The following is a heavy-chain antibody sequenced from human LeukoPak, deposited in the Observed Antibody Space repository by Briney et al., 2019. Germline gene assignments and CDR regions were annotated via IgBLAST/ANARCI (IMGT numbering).Heavy chain of an antibody. D-gene: IGHD4-11*01. V-gene: IGHV1-69*13. CDR1: GYTFTRYA. Sequence: ASVKVSCKASGYTFTRYAMNWVRQAPGQGLEWMGGIIPIFGTANYAQKFQGRVTITADEPTSTAYMELRSLRSDDTAVYYCARNNYVSYDYYMDVWGKGTTVTVSS. CDR2: IIPIFGTA. CDR3: ARNNYVSYDYYMDV. J-gene: IGHJ6*03.